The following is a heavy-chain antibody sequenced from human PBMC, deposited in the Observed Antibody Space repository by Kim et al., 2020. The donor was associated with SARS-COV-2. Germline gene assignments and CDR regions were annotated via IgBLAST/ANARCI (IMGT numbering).Heavy chain of an antibody. CDR1: GGSISSYY. Sequence: SETLSLTCTVSGGSISSYYWSWIRQPPGKGLEWIGYIYYSGSTNYNPSLKSRVTISVDTSKNQFSLKLSSVTAADTAVYYCARDGSTVTTNWFDPWGQGTLVTVSS. D-gene: IGHD4-4*01. CDR2: IYYSGST. V-gene: IGHV4-59*01. J-gene: IGHJ5*02. CDR3: ARDGSTVTTNWFDP.